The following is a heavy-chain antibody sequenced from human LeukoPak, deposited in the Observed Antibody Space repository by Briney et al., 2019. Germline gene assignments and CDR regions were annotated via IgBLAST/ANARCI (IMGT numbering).Heavy chain of an antibody. CDR2: ISGSGGST. D-gene: IGHD4-17*01. V-gene: IGHV3-23*01. J-gene: IGHJ4*02. CDR1: GFTFSSYA. CDR3: AKHGESYGDSRTDY. Sequence: GGSLRLSCAASGFTFSSYAMSWVRQAPGKGLEWVSAISGSGGSTYYADSVKGRFTISRDNSKNTLYLQINSLRAEDTAVYYCAKHGESYGDSRTDYWGQGTLVTVSS.